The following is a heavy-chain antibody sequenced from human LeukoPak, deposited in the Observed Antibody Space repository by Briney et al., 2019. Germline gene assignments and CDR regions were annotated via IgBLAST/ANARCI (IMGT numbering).Heavy chain of an antibody. J-gene: IGHJ4*02. Sequence: PSETLSLTCTVSGGSISSGGYYWSWIRQHPGKGLEWIGYIYYSGSTYYNPSLKSRVTISVDTSKNQFSLKLSSVTAADTAVYYCARGAKLVALFDYWGQGTLVTVSS. CDR2: IYYSGST. CDR1: GGSISSGGYY. CDR3: ARGAKLVALFDY. V-gene: IGHV4-31*03. D-gene: IGHD5-12*01.